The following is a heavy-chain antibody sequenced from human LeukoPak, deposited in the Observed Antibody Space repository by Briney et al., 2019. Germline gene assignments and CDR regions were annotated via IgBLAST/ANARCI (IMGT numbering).Heavy chain of an antibody. CDR2: MNPNSGNT. Sequence: ASVKVSCKASGGTFSSYAISWVRQAPGQGLEWMGWMNPNSGNTGYAQKFQGRVTMTRNTSISTAYMELSSLRSEDTAVYYCAMGHYGSAYYFDYWGQGTLVTVSS. CDR3: AMGHYGSAYYFDY. CDR1: GGTFSSYA. V-gene: IGHV1-8*02. J-gene: IGHJ4*02. D-gene: IGHD3-10*01.